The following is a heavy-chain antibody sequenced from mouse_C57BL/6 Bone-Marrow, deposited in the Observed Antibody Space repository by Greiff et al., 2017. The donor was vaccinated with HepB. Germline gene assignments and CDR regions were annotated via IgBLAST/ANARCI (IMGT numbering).Heavy chain of an antibody. CDR3: VRHAPGGSSFYWYFDV. CDR1: GFSFNTYA. D-gene: IGHD1-1*01. CDR2: IRSKSNNYAT. Sequence: EVQLVESGGGLVQPKGSLKLSCAASGFSFNTYAMNWVRQAPGKGLEWVARIRSKSNNYATYYADSVKDRFTISRDDSESMLYLQMNNLKTEDTAMYYCVRHAPGGSSFYWYFDVWGTGTTVTFSS. J-gene: IGHJ1*03. V-gene: IGHV10-1*01.